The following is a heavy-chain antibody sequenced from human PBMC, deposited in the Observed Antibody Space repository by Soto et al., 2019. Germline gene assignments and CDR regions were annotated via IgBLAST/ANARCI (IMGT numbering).Heavy chain of an antibody. CDR2: IYSSGST. V-gene: IGHV4-4*07. CDR1: GGSISSYY. CDR3: SRVDGVLAARGGTFKCYYGMDV. Sequence: QVQLQESGPGLVKPSETLSLTCTVSGGSISSYYWSWIRQPAGKGLEWIGRIYSSGSTNYNPSLRSRVSMSVDTSKNQFSLKLSSVTAADTAVYYCSRVDGVLAARGGTFKCYYGMDVWGQGTTVTVSS. J-gene: IGHJ6*02. D-gene: IGHD2-2*01.